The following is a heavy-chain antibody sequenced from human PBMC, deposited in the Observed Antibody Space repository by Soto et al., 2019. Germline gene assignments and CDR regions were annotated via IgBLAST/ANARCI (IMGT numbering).Heavy chain of an antibody. J-gene: IGHJ6*02. CDR2: IIPIFGTA. Sequence: QVQLVQSGAEVKKPGSSVKVSCKASGGTFSSYAISWVRQAPGQGLEWMGGIIPIFGTADYAQKFQGRVTSTADGATSTGYRELSSLRAEDTAVYCWARDLVGGNSPPYYCYGMDVWGQGPTVTVSS. V-gene: IGHV1-69*12. D-gene: IGHD2-21*02. CDR1: GGTFSSYA. CDR3: ARDLVGGNSPPYYCYGMDV.